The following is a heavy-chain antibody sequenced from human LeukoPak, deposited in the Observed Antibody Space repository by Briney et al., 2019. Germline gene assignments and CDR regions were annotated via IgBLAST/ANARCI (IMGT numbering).Heavy chain of an antibody. CDR2: MRYYGNNK. J-gene: IGHJ4*02. Sequence: GGSLRLSCAASGFTFSDYGMHWVRQAPGKGLEWVASMRYYGNNKYYADSVKGRFTISRDNSKNTQYLQMNSMRVEDTAVYYCAKDFDGFDYWGQGTLVTVSS. V-gene: IGHV3-30*02. CDR1: GFTFSDYG. CDR3: AKDFDGFDY. D-gene: IGHD3-9*01.